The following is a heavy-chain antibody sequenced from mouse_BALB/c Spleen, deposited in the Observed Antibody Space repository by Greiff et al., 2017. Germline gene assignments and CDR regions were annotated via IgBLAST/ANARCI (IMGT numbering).Heavy chain of an antibody. D-gene: IGHD4-1*01. CDR3: ASELGRGY. J-gene: IGHJ2*01. CDR2: ISSGGSYT. Sequence: VQLKESGGGLVKPGGSLKLSCAASGFTFSSYAMSWVRQTPEKRLEWVATISSGGSYTYYPDSVKGRFTISRDNAKNTLYLQMSSLRSEDTAMYYCASELGRGYWGQGTTLTVSS. CDR1: GFTFSSYA. V-gene: IGHV5-9-3*01.